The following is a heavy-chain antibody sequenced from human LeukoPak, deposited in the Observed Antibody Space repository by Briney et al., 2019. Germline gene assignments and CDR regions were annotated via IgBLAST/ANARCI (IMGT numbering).Heavy chain of an antibody. CDR3: ARSREERFLEWFSAFDI. V-gene: IGHV4-59*01. CDR2: IYYSGST. D-gene: IGHD3-3*01. CDR1: GGSISSYY. J-gene: IGHJ3*02. Sequence: PSETLSLTCTVSGGSISSYYWSWIRQPPGKGLEWIGYIYYSGSTNYIPSLKSRVTISVDTSKNQFSLKLSSVTAADTAVYYCARSREERFLEWFSAFDIWGQGTMVTVSS.